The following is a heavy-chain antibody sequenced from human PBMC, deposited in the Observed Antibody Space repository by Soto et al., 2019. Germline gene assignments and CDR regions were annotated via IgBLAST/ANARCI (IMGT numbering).Heavy chain of an antibody. Sequence: QLQLQESGSGLVKPSQTLSLTCAVSGGSMSSGNYAWSWIRQPPGKGLEWIGYLYHSGTTSYNPSLKSRVTISVDRSKNQFSLKLNSVTAADTAVYYCVREGNGFDYWGQGTLVTVSS. CDR2: LYHSGTT. CDR1: GGSMSSGNYA. V-gene: IGHV4-30-2*01. D-gene: IGHD1-1*01. CDR3: VREGNGFDY. J-gene: IGHJ4*02.